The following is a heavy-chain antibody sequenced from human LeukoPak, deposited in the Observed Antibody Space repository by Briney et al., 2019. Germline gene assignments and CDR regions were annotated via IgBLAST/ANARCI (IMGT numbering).Heavy chain of an antibody. CDR1: GYTFTSYD. V-gene: IGHV1-8*01. D-gene: IGHD6-13*01. J-gene: IGHJ4*02. Sequence: ASVKVSCKASGYTFTSYDINWVRQATGQGLEWMGWMNPNSGNTGYAQKFQGRVTMTRNTSISTAYMELSSLRSDDTAVYYCARDRSSSWYYFDYWGQGTLVTVSS. CDR2: MNPNSGNT. CDR3: ARDRSSSWYYFDY.